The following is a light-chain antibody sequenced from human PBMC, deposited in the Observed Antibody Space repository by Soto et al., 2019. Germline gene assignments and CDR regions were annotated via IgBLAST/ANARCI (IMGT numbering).Light chain of an antibody. Sequence: DIQMTQSPSSLSASVGDRVTITCRARQGISNSLALYQQKPGKVHKLIIYAKFTLQSGVPSRFSGSGSGTDVTLPISSLQPEDVATSYCQKNNSAPWKFGQGNKVAIK. CDR1: QGISNS. J-gene: IGKJ1*01. V-gene: IGKV1-27*01. CDR3: QKNNSAPWK. CDR2: AKF.